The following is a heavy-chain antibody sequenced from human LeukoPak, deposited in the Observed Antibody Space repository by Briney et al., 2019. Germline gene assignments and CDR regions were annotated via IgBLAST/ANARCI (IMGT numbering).Heavy chain of an antibody. Sequence: GASVKVSCKASGYTFTGYYIHWVRQAPGQGLEWMGWINPNSGDTNYAQKFQGRVTMTRDTSISTAYMELNRLTSDDTAVHYCARDRGTTMVTVDYFDYWGQGTLVTVSS. CDR1: GYTFTGYY. CDR3: ARDRGTTMVTVDYFDY. J-gene: IGHJ4*02. CDR2: INPNSGDT. D-gene: IGHD5-18*01. V-gene: IGHV1-2*02.